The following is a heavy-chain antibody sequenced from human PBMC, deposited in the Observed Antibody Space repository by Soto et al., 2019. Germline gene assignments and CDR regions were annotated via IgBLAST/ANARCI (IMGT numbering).Heavy chain of an antibody. CDR2: IKQDGTEK. J-gene: IGHJ4*02. CDR3: ATRPHGSDSDGYFGVFDY. Sequence: GGSLRLSCVGSGFTFRNHWMSWVRQAPGKGPEWVANIKQDGTEKNYVDSVKGRFTISRDNAKNSLDLQMNSLRVEDTAVYYCATRPHGSDSDGYFGVFDYWGQGTLVTVSS. D-gene: IGHD3-22*01. CDR1: GFTFRNHW. V-gene: IGHV3-7*01.